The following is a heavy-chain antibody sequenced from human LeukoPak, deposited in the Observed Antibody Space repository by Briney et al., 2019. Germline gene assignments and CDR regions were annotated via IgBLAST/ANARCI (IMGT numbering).Heavy chain of an antibody. J-gene: IGHJ4*02. CDR3: AQLRYYYFDY. V-gene: IGHV4-34*01. Sequence: SETLSLTCAVYGGSFSGYYWSWIRQPPGKGLEWIGSLYYSGSTYYNPSLKSRVTISVDTSKNQFSLKLSSVTAADTSLYYCAQLRYYYFDYWGQGTLVTVSS. D-gene: IGHD5-18*01. CDR1: GGSFSGYY. CDR2: LYYSGST.